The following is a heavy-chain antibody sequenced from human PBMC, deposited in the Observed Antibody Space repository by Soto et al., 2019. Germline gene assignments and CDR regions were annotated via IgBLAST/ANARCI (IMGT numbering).Heavy chain of an antibody. Sequence: GGSLRLSCAASGFTFSSYGMHWVRQAPGKGLEWVAVISYDGSNKYYADSVKGRFTISRDNSKNTLYLQMNSLRAEDTAVYYCAKHRQMQWLVSSFFDYWGQGTLVTVSS. J-gene: IGHJ4*02. CDR3: AKHRQMQWLVSSFFDY. V-gene: IGHV3-30*18. CDR1: GFTFSSYG. D-gene: IGHD6-19*01. CDR2: ISYDGSNK.